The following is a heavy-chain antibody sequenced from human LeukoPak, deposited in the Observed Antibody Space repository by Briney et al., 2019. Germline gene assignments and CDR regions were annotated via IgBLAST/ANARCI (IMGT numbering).Heavy chain of an antibody. CDR3: AKWSSTLKAFDF. Sequence: ASETPSLTCSVPSDSINYYYWNWIRQPPGKELEWIAYTHYTGNTKSNPSLKSRVTTSVDTSKSQFSLKLSSVTAADTAVYYCAKWSSTLKAFDFWGQGILAIVSS. J-gene: IGHJ4*02. CDR1: SDSINYYY. D-gene: IGHD2-8*01. V-gene: IGHV4-59*08. CDR2: THYTGNT.